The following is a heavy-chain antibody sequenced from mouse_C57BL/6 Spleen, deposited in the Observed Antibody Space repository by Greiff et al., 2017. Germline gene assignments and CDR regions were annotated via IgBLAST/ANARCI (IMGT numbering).Heavy chain of an antibody. CDR3: ARQLTGTGFAY. J-gene: IGHJ3*01. Sequence: QVQLQQPGAELVKPGASVKLSCKASGYTFTSYWMHWVKQRPGQGLEWIGMIHPNSGSTNYNEKFKSKATLTVDKSSSTAYMQLSSLTSEDSAVYYCARQLTGTGFAYWGQGTLVTVSA. V-gene: IGHV1-64*01. CDR2: IHPNSGST. CDR1: GYTFTSYW. D-gene: IGHD4-1*01.